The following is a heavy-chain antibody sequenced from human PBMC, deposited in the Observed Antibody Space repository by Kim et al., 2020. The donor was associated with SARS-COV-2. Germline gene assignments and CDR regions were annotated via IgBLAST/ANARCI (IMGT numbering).Heavy chain of an antibody. Sequence: SETLSLTCTVSGGSLSTGSYFWSWIRQPPGKGLEWIAYIYYSGSTDYNPSLKSRVTISVDTSKNQFSLQLYSVTAADTAVYYCARGDGYSLDFDYWGQGTLVPVSS. V-gene: IGHV4-61*01. CDR1: GGSLSTGSYF. J-gene: IGHJ4*02. CDR3: ARGDGYSLDFDY. D-gene: IGHD2-15*01. CDR2: IYYSGST.